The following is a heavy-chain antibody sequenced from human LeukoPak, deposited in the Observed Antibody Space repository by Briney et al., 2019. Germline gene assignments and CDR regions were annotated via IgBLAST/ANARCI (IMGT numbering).Heavy chain of an antibody. CDR1: GFTFSSYW. J-gene: IGHJ4*02. Sequence: GGSLRLSCAASGFTFSSYWMSWVRQAPGKGLEWVSMLYSGGTTYYADSVKGRFTISRDNSKNSLYLQMNSLRAEDTAVYYCARGHIAVAGHYGAGPSDSWGQGTLVTVSS. CDR3: ARGHIAVAGHYGAGPSDS. CDR2: LYSGGTT. D-gene: IGHD6-19*01. V-gene: IGHV3-53*01.